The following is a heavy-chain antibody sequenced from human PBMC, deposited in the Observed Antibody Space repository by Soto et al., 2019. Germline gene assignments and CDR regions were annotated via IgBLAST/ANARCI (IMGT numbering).Heavy chain of an antibody. J-gene: IGHJ4*02. CDR3: ARGRIQLLYPFDY. Sequence: QVQLQESGPGLVKPSETLSLTCTVSGGSISSYYWSWIRQPPGKGLEWIGYIYYSGSTNYNPSLMSRVTISVDTSKNQFSLKLSSVTAADTAVYYCARGRIQLLYPFDYWGQGTLVTVSS. V-gene: IGHV4-59*01. CDR1: GGSISSYY. CDR2: IYYSGST. D-gene: IGHD5-18*01.